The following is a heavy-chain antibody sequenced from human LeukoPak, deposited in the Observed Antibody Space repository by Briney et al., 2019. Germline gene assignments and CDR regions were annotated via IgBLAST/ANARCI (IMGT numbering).Heavy chain of an antibody. CDR1: GGSISINNYY. V-gene: IGHV4-39*07. J-gene: IGHJ4*02. CDR2: IYYTGST. Sequence: SQTLSLTCTVSGGSISINNYYWVWIRQPPGKRLEWIGNIYYTGSTYYNPSLKSRVTISVDTSKNQFSLKLSSVTAADTAVYYCARVQQLVPDYWGQGTLVTVSS. CDR3: ARVQQLVPDY. D-gene: IGHD6-13*01.